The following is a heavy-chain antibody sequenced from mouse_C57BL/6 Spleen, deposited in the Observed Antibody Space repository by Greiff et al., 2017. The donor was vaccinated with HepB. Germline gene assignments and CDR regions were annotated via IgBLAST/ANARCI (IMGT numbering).Heavy chain of an antibody. D-gene: IGHD3-3*01. Sequence: VQLKQSGAELVRPGASVKLSCTASGFNIKDDYMHWVKQRPEQGLEWIGWIDPENGDTEYASKFQGKATITADTSSNTAYLQLSSLTSEDTAVYYCTTGEGPAYWGQGTLVTVSA. CDR2: IDPENGDT. J-gene: IGHJ3*01. CDR3: TTGEGPAY. CDR1: GFNIKDDY. V-gene: IGHV14-4*01.